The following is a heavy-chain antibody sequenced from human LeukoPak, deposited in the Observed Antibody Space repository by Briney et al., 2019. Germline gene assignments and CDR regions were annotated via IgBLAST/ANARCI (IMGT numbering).Heavy chain of an antibody. J-gene: IGHJ4*02. Sequence: SETLSLTCTVSGGSISSYYWSWIRQPPGKGLEWIGYIYYSGSTNYNPSLTSRVTISVDTSKNQFSLKLSSVTAADTAVYYCARSAYYYDSSGYYANDYWGQGTLVTVSS. D-gene: IGHD3-22*01. CDR1: GGSISSYY. V-gene: IGHV4-59*01. CDR3: ARSAYYYDSSGYYANDY. CDR2: IYYSGST.